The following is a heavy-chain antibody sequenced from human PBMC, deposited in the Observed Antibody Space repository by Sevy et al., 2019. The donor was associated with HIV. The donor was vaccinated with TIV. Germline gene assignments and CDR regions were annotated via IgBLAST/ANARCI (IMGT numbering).Heavy chain of an antibody. J-gene: IGHJ3*02. V-gene: IGHV3-33*01. Sequence: GGSLRLSCAASGFTFSRYGMHWVRQAPGKGLEWVAVIWNDRGNKHYADSVKGRFTISRDNSKNTLYLQMNSLRAEDTAVYYCASLPNHYYDSSGSSGDYAFDIWGQGTMVTVSS. CDR3: ASLPNHYYDSSGSSGDYAFDI. D-gene: IGHD3-22*01. CDR1: GFTFSRYG. CDR2: IWNDRGNK.